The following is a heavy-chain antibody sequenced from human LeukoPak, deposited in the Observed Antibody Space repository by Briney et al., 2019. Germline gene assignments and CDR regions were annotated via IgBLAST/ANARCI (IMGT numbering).Heavy chain of an antibody. J-gene: IGHJ4*02. V-gene: IGHV3-33*01. CDR2: IGYDGTKK. Sequence: PGGSVRLSCAASGFTFSTHGMHWVRQAPGKGLEWVAVIGYDGTKKYYADSVKGRFTISRDNSKNTLYLQMNSLRAEDTAVYYCAREVGALDYWGQGTLVTVSS. D-gene: IGHD1-26*01. CDR3: AREVGALDY. CDR1: GFTFSTHG.